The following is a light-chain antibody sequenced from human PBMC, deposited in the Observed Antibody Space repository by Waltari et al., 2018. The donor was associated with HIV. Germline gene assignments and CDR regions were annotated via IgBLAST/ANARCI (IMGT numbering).Light chain of an antibody. CDR1: STALRNYNS. V-gene: IGLV2-14*01. J-gene: IGLJ3*02. Sequence: QSALTQPASVSGSPGQSITIPCTGTSTALRNYNSVSRYQHHPGKAPKVLIYEVSTRPSGVSSRFSGSISANTASLTISGLQAEDEADYFCTSYISSSSPVFGGGTKVTVL. CDR2: EVS. CDR3: TSYISSSSPV.